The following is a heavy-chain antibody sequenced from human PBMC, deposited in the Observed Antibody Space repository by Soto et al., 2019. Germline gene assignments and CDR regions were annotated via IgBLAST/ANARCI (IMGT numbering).Heavy chain of an antibody. D-gene: IGHD3-16*01. CDR3: ARDGNGQRGSPH. CDR1: GFTVSNNF. CDR2: IYSGGSI. Sequence: VQLVESGGGLIQAGGSLRLSCAVSGFTVSNNFMMWVRQAPGQGLEWVSLIYSGGSISYADYVKVRFTISRDGSMNMLYLHMNSLTDEDTAVYYCARDGNGQRGSPHWGQGTLVTVSS. V-gene: IGHV3-53*02. J-gene: IGHJ4*02.